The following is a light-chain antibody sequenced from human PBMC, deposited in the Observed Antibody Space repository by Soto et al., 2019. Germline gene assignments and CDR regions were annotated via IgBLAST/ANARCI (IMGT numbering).Light chain of an antibody. CDR3: QQRSNWPLT. CDR1: QSVISY. CDR2: DAS. V-gene: IGKV3-11*01. Sequence: IVLTQSPATLSLSPGERATLSCRASQSVISYLAWYQQKPGQAPRLLISDASNRATGIPARFSGSGSGTDFTRLISSLEPEDFAVYYVQQRSNWPLTFGGGTKVEIK. J-gene: IGKJ4*01.